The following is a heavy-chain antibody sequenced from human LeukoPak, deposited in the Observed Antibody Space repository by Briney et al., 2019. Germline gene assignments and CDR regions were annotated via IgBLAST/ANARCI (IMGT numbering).Heavy chain of an antibody. V-gene: IGHV1-2*02. CDR3: ATSIAAAGTKIYYFDY. D-gene: IGHD6-13*01. J-gene: IGHJ4*02. Sequence: ASVKVSCKASGYTFTGYYMHWVRQAPGQGLEWMGWINPNSGGTNYAQKFQGRVTMTRDTSISTAYMELSRLRSDDTAVYYCATSIAAAGTKIYYFDYWGQGTLVTVSS. CDR1: GYTFTGYY. CDR2: INPNSGGT.